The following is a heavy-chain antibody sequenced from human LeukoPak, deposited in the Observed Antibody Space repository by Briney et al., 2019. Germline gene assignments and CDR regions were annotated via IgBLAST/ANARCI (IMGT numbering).Heavy chain of an antibody. CDR1: GFTFSSYA. CDR3: ASGPYGSGSYYNY. Sequence: PGGSLRLSCAASGFTFSSYAMHWVRQAPGKGLEWVAVISYDGSNKYYADSVKGRFTISRDNSKNTLYLQMNSLRAEDTAVYYCASGPYGSGSYYNYWGQGTLVTVSS. D-gene: IGHD3-10*01. CDR2: ISYDGSNK. J-gene: IGHJ4*02. V-gene: IGHV3-30-3*01.